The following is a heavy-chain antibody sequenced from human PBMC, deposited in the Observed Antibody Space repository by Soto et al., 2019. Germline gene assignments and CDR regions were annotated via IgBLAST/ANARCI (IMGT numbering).Heavy chain of an antibody. J-gene: IGHJ6*02. Sequence: QVQLRESGSGLVKPSQSLSLTCTVSGVSLNTADTWWSWIRQSPGKGLEFIGYYHSGGSTYYDAYFRSRLIISADTANSQFFLKLSSVTVADTAVYFCVRSRQMESGNDYGLDVWGQGTTVTVSS. CDR1: GVSLNTADTW. V-gene: IGHV4-30-4*01. CDR3: VRSRQMESGNDYGLDV. D-gene: IGHD1-1*01. CDR2: YHSGGST.